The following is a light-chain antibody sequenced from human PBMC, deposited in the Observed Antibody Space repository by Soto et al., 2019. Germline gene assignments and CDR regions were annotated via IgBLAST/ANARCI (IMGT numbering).Light chain of an antibody. CDR3: QQYDNLPPRLT. J-gene: IGKJ4*01. CDR2: YAS. V-gene: IGKV1-33*01. CDR1: QDISNY. Sequence: DIQMNQSPSSLSASVGDRVTITCQSSQDISNYLNWYQPKPGKAPKLLIYYASNLETGVPSRFSGSGSGTDFTFTISSLQPEDIATYYCQQYDNLPPRLTFGGGTKVEIK.